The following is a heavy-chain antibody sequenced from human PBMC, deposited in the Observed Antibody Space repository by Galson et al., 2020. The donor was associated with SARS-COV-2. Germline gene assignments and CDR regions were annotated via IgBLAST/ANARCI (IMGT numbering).Heavy chain of an antibody. CDR2: ISYDGSNK. CDR1: GFTFSSYA. V-gene: IGHV3-30*04. Sequence: GGSLRLSCAASGFTFSSYAMHWVRQAPGKGLEWVAVISYDGSNKYYADSVKGRFTISRDNSKNTLYLQMNSLRAEDTAVYYCARHNYYDSSGYYYKPASFDYWGQGTLVTVSS. D-gene: IGHD3-22*01. CDR3: ARHNYYDSSGYYYKPASFDY. J-gene: IGHJ4*02.